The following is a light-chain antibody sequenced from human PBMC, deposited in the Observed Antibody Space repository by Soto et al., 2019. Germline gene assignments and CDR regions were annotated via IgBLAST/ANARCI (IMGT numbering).Light chain of an antibody. Sequence: DIQMTQSPSTLSASVGDRVTITCRASQSISSWLAWYQQKPGKAPKLLIYDASSLESGVPSRFSGSGSGTEFTLTISSLQPDDFATYYCQQYNSYSPMYTCGHGTKLEIK. J-gene: IGKJ2*01. CDR1: QSISSW. CDR3: QQYNSYSPMYT. V-gene: IGKV1-5*01. CDR2: DAS.